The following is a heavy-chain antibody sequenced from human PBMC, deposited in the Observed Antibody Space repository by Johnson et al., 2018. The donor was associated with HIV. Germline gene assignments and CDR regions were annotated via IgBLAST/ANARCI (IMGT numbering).Heavy chain of an antibody. CDR1: RFTFSTYD. J-gene: IGHJ3*01. Sequence: QVQLVESGGGVVQPGTSLRLSCAASRFTFSTYDMHWVRQAPGKGLEWVAVARFDEVSKYYIDSVKGRFTISRDNSKNTLYLQMNNLRAEDTSVYYCAKDFGSSSWHAFDVWGQGTMVTVSS. D-gene: IGHD6-13*01. CDR3: AKDFGSSSWHAFDV. V-gene: IGHV3-33*06. CDR2: ARFDEVSK.